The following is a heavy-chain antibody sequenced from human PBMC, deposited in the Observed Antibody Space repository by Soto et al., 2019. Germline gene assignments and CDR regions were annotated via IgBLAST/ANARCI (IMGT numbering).Heavy chain of an antibody. V-gene: IGHV1-69*01. J-gene: IGHJ3*01. D-gene: IGHD3-22*01. CDR2: IIPVFGAA. CDR1: GAAFSTSD. CDR3: ARDPRSGWAHDAFDV. Sequence: QVHLVQSGAEVKMPGSSVSVSCASSGAAFSTSDIGWVRQAPGQGLEWMGGIIPVFGAANYAQKFKGRVTITADESTRTAYLEMSSLKPEDTATYYCARDPRSGWAHDAFDVWGPGTSIIVSS.